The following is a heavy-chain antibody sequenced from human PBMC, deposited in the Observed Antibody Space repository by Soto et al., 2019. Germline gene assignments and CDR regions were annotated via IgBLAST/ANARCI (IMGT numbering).Heavy chain of an antibody. Sequence: GGSLILSCAASGFTFSSYAMSWVRQAPGKGLEWVSAISGSGGSTYYADSVKGRFTISRDNSKNTLYLQMNSLRAEDTAVYYCARRSSGWYFDYWGQGTLVTVSS. D-gene: IGHD6-13*01. CDR1: GFTFSSYA. CDR2: ISGSGGST. J-gene: IGHJ4*02. V-gene: IGHV3-23*01. CDR3: ARRSSGWYFDY.